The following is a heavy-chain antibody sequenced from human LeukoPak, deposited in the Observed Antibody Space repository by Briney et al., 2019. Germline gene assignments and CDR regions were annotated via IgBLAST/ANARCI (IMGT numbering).Heavy chain of an antibody. CDR2: IYYSGST. V-gene: IGHV4-39*02. Sequence: SETLSLTCTVSGGSISSSDYHWGCIRQPPGKGLEWIGTIYYSGSTYYNPSLKSRVTMSVDTSKNQFSLKLSSVTAADTAVYYCARDRYSYGSYYYYYYMDVWGKGTTVTVSS. CDR3: ARDRYSYGSYYYYYYMDV. D-gene: IGHD5-18*01. CDR1: GGSISSSDYH. J-gene: IGHJ6*03.